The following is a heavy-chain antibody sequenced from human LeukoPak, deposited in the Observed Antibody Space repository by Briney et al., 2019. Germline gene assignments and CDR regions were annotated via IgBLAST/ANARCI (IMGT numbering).Heavy chain of an antibody. V-gene: IGHV1-3*01. Sequence: ASVKVSCKASGYTFTSYAMHWVRQAPGQRLEWMGWINAGNGNTKYSQKFQGRVTITRDTSASTAYMELSSLRSEDTAVYYCARGRWLQGYYFDYWGQGTLVTVSS. J-gene: IGHJ4*02. CDR1: GYTFTSYA. CDR2: INAGNGNT. CDR3: ARGRWLQGYYFDY. D-gene: IGHD5-24*01.